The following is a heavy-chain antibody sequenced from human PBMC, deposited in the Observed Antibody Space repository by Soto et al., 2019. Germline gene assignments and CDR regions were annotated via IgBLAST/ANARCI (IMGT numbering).Heavy chain of an antibody. CDR3: ATEEGVGGTLALFDY. Sequence: QVQLVESGGGAVQPGESLRLSCVASGFAFTYYAMHWVRQAPGKGLESVAVMSSDGSKIHHTDSVKGRFTISRDNSKNTLYRQMNSLRNENTAVDFCATEEGVGGTLALFDYWGQGTVVYVSP. J-gene: IGHJ4*02. CDR2: MSSDGSKI. V-gene: IGHV3-30*03. CDR1: GFAFTYYA. D-gene: IGHD1-26*01.